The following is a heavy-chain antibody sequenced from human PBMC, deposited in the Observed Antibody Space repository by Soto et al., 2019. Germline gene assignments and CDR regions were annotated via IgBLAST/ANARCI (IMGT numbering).Heavy chain of an antibody. J-gene: IGHJ5*02. D-gene: IGHD3-10*01. CDR3: AREKPHYGSGLGSWFAP. V-gene: IGHV4-59*01. Sequence: PSGTLSLACTVSGGSISSDDWSWIRQRPGKGLEWIGYIYYSGSTNYNPSLKSRVTISVDTSKKQFSLKMSSVTGADTAVYYCAREKPHYGSGLGSWFAPWAQGTLVPVSS. CDR2: IYYSGST. CDR1: GGSISSDD.